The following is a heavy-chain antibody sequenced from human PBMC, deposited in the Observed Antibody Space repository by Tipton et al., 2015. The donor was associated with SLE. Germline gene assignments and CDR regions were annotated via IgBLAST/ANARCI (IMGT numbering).Heavy chain of an antibody. CDR1: GGSFSGYY. V-gene: IGHV4-34*01. CDR3: ARTLAAAGTDYYYYMDV. J-gene: IGHJ6*03. D-gene: IGHD6-13*01. CDR2: INHSGST. Sequence: TQSLTCAVYGGSFSGYYWSWIRQTPGKGLEWIGEINHSGSTNYNPSLKSRVTISVDKSKNQFSRKLSSVTAADTAVYYCARTLAAAGTDYYYYMDVWGKGTTVNVSS.